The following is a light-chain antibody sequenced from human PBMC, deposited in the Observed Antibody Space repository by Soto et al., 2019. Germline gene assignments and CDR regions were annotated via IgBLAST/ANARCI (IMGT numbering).Light chain of an antibody. V-gene: IGKV3-15*01. CDR1: QSISSE. J-gene: IGKJ1*01. Sequence: EIVMTQSPATLSVSPGDRATLSCRASQSISSELAWYHQKPGQAPKLLIYDASSLATGIPSRFSGSGSGTEFTLTISSLQSEDFAVYYCQQYNNWPRTFGQGTKVEIK. CDR2: DAS. CDR3: QQYNNWPRT.